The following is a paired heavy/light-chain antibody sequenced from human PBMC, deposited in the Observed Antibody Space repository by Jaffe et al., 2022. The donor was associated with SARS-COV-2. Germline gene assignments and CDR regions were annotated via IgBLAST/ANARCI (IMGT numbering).Heavy chain of an antibody. CDR2: IRQDGSEN. J-gene: IGHJ4*02. V-gene: IGHV3-7*03. Sequence: EVQLVESGGGLVQPGGSLRLSCAASGFTFSSYWMNWVRQAPGKGMEWVANIRQDGSENYYVDSVKGRFTVSRDNAKNSLYLQMNSLRAEDTAVYYCARANEGWLSYKNFDWWGQGVLVTVAS. D-gene: IGHD3-3*01. CDR1: GFTFSSYW. CDR3: ARANEGWLSYKNFDW.
Light chain of an antibody. J-gene: IGKJ2*01. V-gene: IGKV1-39*01. Sequence: DIQMTQSPSSLSASIGDRVTITCRASQSISYYLSWYQHKPGKAPKSLIYAASKLQNGVPSRFSGSGSGTDFTLTISGLQPEDYATYFCQQSYNAPSTFGQGTKLEIK. CDR2: AAS. CDR3: QQSYNAPST. CDR1: QSISYY.